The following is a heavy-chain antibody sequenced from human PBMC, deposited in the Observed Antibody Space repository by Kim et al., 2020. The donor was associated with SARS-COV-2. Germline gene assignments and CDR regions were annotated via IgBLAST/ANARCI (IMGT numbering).Heavy chain of an antibody. CDR1: GFTFSSYA. V-gene: IGHV3-23*01. J-gene: IGHJ3*02. Sequence: GGSLRLSCAASGFTFSSYAMSWVRQAPGKGLEWVSAISGSGGSTYYADSVKGRFTISRDNSKNTLYLQMNSLRAEDTAVYYCAKDSLDILTARGPIDAFDIWGQGTMVTVSS. D-gene: IGHD3-9*01. CDR3: AKDSLDILTARGPIDAFDI. CDR2: ISGSGGST.